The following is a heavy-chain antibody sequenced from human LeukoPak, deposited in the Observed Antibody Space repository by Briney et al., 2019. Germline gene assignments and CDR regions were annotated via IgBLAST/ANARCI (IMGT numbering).Heavy chain of an antibody. Sequence: SETPSLTCAVYGGSFSGYYWSWIRQPPGKGLEWIGEINHSGSTNYNPSLKSRVTISVDTSKNQFSLKLSSVTAADTALYYCARENGYRYDYWGQGTLVTVSS. CDR3: ARENGYRYDY. D-gene: IGHD5-18*01. CDR1: GGSFSGYY. J-gene: IGHJ4*02. CDR2: INHSGST. V-gene: IGHV4-34*01.